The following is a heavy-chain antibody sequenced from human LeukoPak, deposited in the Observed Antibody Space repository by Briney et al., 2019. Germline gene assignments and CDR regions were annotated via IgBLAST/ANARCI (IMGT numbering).Heavy chain of an antibody. CDR1: GGSISSGGYY. D-gene: IGHD6-19*01. V-gene: IGHV4-31*03. Sequence: SQTLSLTCTVSGGSISSGGYYWSWIRQHPGKGLEWIGYIYYSGSTYYNPSLKSRVTISVDTSKNQFSLKLSSVTAADTAVYYCARGERVGWSRVRPYFGYWGQGTLVTVSS. CDR2: IYYSGST. J-gene: IGHJ4*02. CDR3: ARGERVGWSRVRPYFGY.